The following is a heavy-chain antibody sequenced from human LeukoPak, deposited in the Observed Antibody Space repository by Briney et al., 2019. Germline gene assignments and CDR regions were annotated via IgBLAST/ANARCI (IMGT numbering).Heavy chain of an antibody. V-gene: IGHV3-66*01. J-gene: IGHJ4*02. CDR2: IYSGGTT. D-gene: IGHD5-18*01. CDR1: GFTFSDHY. CDR3: ARDPPAVTANTYG. Sequence: GGSLRLSCAASGFTFSDHYMDWVRQAPGKGLEWVSLIYSGGTTYYADSVKGRFTISRDGSKNTLYLQMNSLRVEDTAVYYCARDPPAVTANTYGWGQGTLVTVSS.